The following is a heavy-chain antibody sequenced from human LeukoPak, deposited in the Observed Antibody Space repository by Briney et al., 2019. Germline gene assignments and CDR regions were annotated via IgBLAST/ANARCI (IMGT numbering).Heavy chain of an antibody. J-gene: IGHJ3*02. D-gene: IGHD5-12*01. V-gene: IGHV1-69*01. Sequence: SVKVSCKASGGTFSSYAISWVRQAPGQGLEWMGGIIPIFGTANYAQKFQGRVTITADESTSTAYMELSSLRSEDTAVYYCARGATREDAFDIWGQGTMVTVSS. CDR2: IIPIFGTA. CDR3: ARGATREDAFDI. CDR1: GGTFSSYA.